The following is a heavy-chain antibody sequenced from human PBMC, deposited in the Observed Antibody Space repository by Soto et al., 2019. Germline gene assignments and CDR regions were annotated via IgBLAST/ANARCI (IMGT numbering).Heavy chain of an antibody. Sequence: GSLRLSCAASGFTFSSYSMNWVRQAPGKGLEWVSSISSSSSYIYYADSVKGRFTISRDNAKNSLYLQMNSLRAEDTAVYYCARADDSSGYYYYYYYGMDVWGQGTTVTVSS. CDR2: ISSSSSYI. J-gene: IGHJ6*02. CDR1: GFTFSSYS. CDR3: ARADDSSGYYYYYYYGMDV. D-gene: IGHD3-22*01. V-gene: IGHV3-21*01.